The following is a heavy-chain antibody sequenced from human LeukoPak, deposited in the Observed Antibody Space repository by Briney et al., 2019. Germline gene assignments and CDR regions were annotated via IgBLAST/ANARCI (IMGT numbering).Heavy chain of an antibody. J-gene: IGHJ4*02. D-gene: IGHD3-10*01. Sequence: PGGSLRLSCAASGFTFSSYSMNWVRQAPGKGLEWVSSISSSSSYIYYADSVKGRFTISRDNSKNTLFLQMNSLRAEDTAVYYCARDPRPTMASLLDYWGLGTLVTVSS. CDR2: ISSSSSYI. CDR1: GFTFSSYS. V-gene: IGHV3-21*06. CDR3: ARDPRPTMASLLDY.